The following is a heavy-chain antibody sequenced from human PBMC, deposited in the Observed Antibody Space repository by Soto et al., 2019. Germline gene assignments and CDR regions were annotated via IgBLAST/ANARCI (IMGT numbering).Heavy chain of an antibody. D-gene: IGHD2-15*01. Sequence: QVQLQESGPGLVKPSQTLSLTCTVSGGSISSGGYYWSWIRQHPGKGLEWIGYIYYSGSTYYNPSLKSRVTISVDTSKNQFSLKLSSVTAADTAVYYCARDSSYCRGGSCPHYYMDVWGKGTTVTVSS. CDR3: ARDSSYCRGGSCPHYYMDV. J-gene: IGHJ6*03. CDR2: IYYSGST. CDR1: GGSISSGGYY. V-gene: IGHV4-31*03.